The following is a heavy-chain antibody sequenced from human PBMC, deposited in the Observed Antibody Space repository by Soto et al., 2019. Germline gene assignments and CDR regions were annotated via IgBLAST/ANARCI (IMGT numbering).Heavy chain of an antibody. D-gene: IGHD1-26*01. CDR2: ISYDGSNK. J-gene: IGHJ6*02. CDR3: ARDQVEKVGATSLYYYYGMDV. V-gene: IGHV3-30-3*01. CDR1: GFTFSSYA. Sequence: QVQLVESGVGVVQPGRSLRLSCAASGFTFSSYAMHWVRQAPGKGLEWVAVISYDGSNKYYADSVKGRFTISRDNSKNTLYLQMNSLRAEDTAVYYCARDQVEKVGATSLYYYYGMDVWGQGTTVTVSS.